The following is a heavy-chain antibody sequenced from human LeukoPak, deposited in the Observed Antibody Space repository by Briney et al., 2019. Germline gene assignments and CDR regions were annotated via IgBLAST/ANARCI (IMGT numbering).Heavy chain of an antibody. Sequence: GSLRLSCAASGFTFSSYGMHWVRQAPGKGLEWVAVIWYDGSNKYYADSVKGRFTISRDNSKNTLYLQMNSLRAEDTAVYYCARVPAAAGTNYYYYYGMDVWGQGTTVTVSS. CDR1: GFTFSSYG. J-gene: IGHJ6*02. CDR2: IWYDGSNK. D-gene: IGHD6-13*01. CDR3: ARVPAAAGTNYYYYYGMDV. V-gene: IGHV3-33*01.